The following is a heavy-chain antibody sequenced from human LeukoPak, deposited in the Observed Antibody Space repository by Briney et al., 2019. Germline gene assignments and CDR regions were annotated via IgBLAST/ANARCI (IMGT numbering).Heavy chain of an antibody. Sequence: KPSETLSLTCAVYGGSFSGYYWSWIRQPPGKGLEWIGEINHSGSTNYNPSLKSRVTISVDTSKNQFSLKLSSVTAADTAVYYCARGPNQLARYNDYWGQGTLVTVSS. V-gene: IGHV4-34*01. D-gene: IGHD2-2*02. J-gene: IGHJ4*02. CDR1: GGSFSGYY. CDR2: INHSGST. CDR3: ARGPNQLARYNDY.